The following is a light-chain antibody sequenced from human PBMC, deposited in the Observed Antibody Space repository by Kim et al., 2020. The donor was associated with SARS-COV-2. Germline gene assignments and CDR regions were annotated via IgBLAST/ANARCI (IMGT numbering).Light chain of an antibody. J-gene: IGLJ3*02. CDR2: EDD. CDR1: KLEEKC. V-gene: IGLV3-1*01. CDR3: QTWDSSTVV. Sequence: SYELTQPPSVSVSPGQAASITCSEDKLEEKCVSWFQQKPGQSPVLVVYEDDKRPSGSPERISGSTSGNTATLTIRGTQAMDEADSYCQTWDSSTVVFGGG.